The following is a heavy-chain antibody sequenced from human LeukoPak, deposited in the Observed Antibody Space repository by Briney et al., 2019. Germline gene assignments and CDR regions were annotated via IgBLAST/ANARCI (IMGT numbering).Heavy chain of an antibody. CDR1: GFPFSSYA. CDR2: IYSGGST. CDR3: AKREAAAGTGFDY. Sequence: GGSLRLSCSASGFPFSSYAMEWVRQAPGKGLEWVSVIYSGGSTYYADSVKGRFTISRDNPKNTLYLQMNSLRAEDTAVYYCAKREAAAGTGFDYWGQGTLVTVSS. J-gene: IGHJ4*02. D-gene: IGHD6-13*01. V-gene: IGHV3-23*03.